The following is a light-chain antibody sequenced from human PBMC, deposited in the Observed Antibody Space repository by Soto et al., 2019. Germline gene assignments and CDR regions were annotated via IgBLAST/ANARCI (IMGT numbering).Light chain of an antibody. CDR1: QGISRS. CDR2: AAS. J-gene: IGKJ5*01. V-gene: IGKV1D-12*01. Sequence: DIQMTQSPSSVSASVGDRVSISCQASQGISRSLAWYQQKPGKAPKLLIYAASSLQSGVPSRFSGSGFGTDFTLTISSLQPEDFATYSCQQYYNLPITFGQGTRLEIK. CDR3: QQYYNLPIT.